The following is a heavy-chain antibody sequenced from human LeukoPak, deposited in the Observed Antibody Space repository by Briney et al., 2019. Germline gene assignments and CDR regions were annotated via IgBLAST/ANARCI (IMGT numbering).Heavy chain of an antibody. CDR3: AREGSTNTYYDYYYYYMDV. CDR2: ISSSSSTI. V-gene: IGHV3-48*01. J-gene: IGHJ6*03. Sequence: PGGSLRLSCAASGFTFSSYSMNWVRQAPGKGLEWVSYISSSSSTIYYADSVKGRFTISRDNAKNSLYLQMNSLRAEDTAVYYCAREGSTNTYYDYYYYYMDVWGKGTTVTVPS. D-gene: IGHD3-16*01. CDR1: GFTFSSYS.